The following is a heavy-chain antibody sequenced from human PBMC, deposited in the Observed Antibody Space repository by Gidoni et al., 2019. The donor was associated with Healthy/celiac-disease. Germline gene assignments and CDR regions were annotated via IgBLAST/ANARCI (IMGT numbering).Heavy chain of an antibody. CDR1: GFSLSTSGVG. D-gene: IGHD6-19*01. V-gene: IGHV2-5*01. CDR3: AHGSVAGTPNLYYYYGMDV. Sequence: QITLKESGPTLVKHTQTLTLTCTFSGFSLSTSGVGVGWIRQPPGKALEWLALIYWNDDKRYSPSLKSRLTITKDTSKNQVVLTMTNMDPVDTATYYCAHGSVAGTPNLYYYYGMDVWGQGTTVTVSS. J-gene: IGHJ6*02. CDR2: IYWNDDK.